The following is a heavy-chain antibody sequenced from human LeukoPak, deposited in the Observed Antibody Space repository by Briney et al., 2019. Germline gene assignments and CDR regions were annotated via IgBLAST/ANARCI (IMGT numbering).Heavy chain of an antibody. CDR3: ARVTYCGGDCYWGNDY. V-gene: IGHV1-8*01. CDR1: GYTFTSYD. J-gene: IGHJ4*02. Sequence: APVKVSCKASGYTFTSYDINWVRQATGQGLEWMGWMNPNSGNTGYAQKFQGRVTMTRNTSISTAYMELSSLRSEDTAVYYCARVTYCGGDCYWGNDYWGQGTLVTVSS. CDR2: MNPNSGNT. D-gene: IGHD2-21*02.